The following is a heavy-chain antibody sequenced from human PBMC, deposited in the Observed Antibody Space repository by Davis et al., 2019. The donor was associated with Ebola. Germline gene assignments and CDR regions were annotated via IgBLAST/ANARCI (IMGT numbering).Heavy chain of an antibody. CDR3: ARVSVWFGEKAFDI. CDR1: GGSISSSNW. D-gene: IGHD3-10*01. J-gene: IGHJ3*02. Sequence: MPSETLSLTCAVSGGSISSSNWWRWVRQPPGKGLEWIGEIYHSGSTNYNPSLKSRVTISVDTSKNQFSLKLSSVTAADTAVYYCARVSVWFGEKAFDIWGQGTMVTVSS. V-gene: IGHV4-4*02. CDR2: IYHSGST.